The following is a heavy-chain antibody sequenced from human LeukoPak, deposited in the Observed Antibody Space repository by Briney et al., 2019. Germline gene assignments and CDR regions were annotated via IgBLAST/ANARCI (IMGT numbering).Heavy chain of an antibody. Sequence: KSGGSLRLSCAASGFTFSSYSMNWVRQAPGKGLEWVSSISSSSSYIYYADSVKGRFIISKDNAKNSLYLQMNSLRAEDTAVYYCARTYYDILTYYNPYFDYWGQGTLVTVSS. CDR2: ISSSSSYI. D-gene: IGHD3-9*01. CDR3: ARTYYDILTYYNPYFDY. J-gene: IGHJ4*02. CDR1: GFTFSSYS. V-gene: IGHV3-21*01.